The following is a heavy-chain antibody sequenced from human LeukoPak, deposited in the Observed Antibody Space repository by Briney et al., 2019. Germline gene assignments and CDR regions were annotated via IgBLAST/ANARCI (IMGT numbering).Heavy chain of an antibody. J-gene: IGHJ4*02. D-gene: IGHD1-14*01. V-gene: IGHV3-49*04. CDR3: NGNGLVDFDY. CDR1: GFTFDDFA. Sequence: PGGSLRLSCTTSGFTFDDFAMSSVRQPAGKGLEWVGFIRRRAYGGAAEYAASVKGRFIISRDDSKGIAYLQMNSLKTEDTAVYYCNGNGLVDFDYWGQGSRVIVSP. CDR2: IRRRAYGGAA.